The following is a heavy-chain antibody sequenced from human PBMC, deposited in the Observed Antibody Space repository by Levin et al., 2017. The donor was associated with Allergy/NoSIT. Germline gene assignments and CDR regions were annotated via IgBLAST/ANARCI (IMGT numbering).Heavy chain of an antibody. CDR2: ISAYNGNT. J-gene: IGHJ4*02. Sequence: EASVKVSCKASGYTFTSYGISWVRQAPGQGLEWMGWISAYNGNTNYAQKLQGRVTMTTDTSTSTAYMELRSLRSDDTAVYYCARGVRMGGASGSVSDYWGQGTLVTVSS. D-gene: IGHD6-25*01. CDR1: GYTFTSYG. CDR3: ARGVRMGGASGSVSDY. V-gene: IGHV1-18*01.